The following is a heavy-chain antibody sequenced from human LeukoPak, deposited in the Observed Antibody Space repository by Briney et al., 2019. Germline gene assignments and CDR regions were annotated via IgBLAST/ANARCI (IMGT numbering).Heavy chain of an antibody. D-gene: IGHD3-10*01. CDR3: ARDRRGVRWYFDL. J-gene: IGHJ2*01. CDR2: ISSSSSPI. V-gene: IGHV3-48*02. Sequence: GGSLRLSCAASGLTFSSYSMNWVRQAPGKGLEWVSYISSSSSPIYYADSVKGRFTISRDNAKNSLYLQMNSLRDEDTAVYYCARDRRGVRWYFDLWGRGTLVTVSS. CDR1: GLTFSSYS.